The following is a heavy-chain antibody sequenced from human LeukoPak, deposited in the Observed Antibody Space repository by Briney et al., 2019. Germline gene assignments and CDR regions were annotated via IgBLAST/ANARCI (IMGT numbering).Heavy chain of an antibody. Sequence: GVSLRLSCAASGFTFSSYAMSWVRQAPGKGLEWVSAISGSGGSTYYADSVKGRFTISRDNSKNTLYLQMNSLRAEDTAVYYCAKLPLITMIVVVGYFDYWGQGTLVTVSS. CDR3: AKLPLITMIVVVGYFDY. V-gene: IGHV3-23*01. J-gene: IGHJ4*02. CDR2: ISGSGGST. D-gene: IGHD3-22*01. CDR1: GFTFSSYA.